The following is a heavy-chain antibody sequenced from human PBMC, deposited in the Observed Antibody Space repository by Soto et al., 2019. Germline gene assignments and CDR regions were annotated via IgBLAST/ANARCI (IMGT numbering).Heavy chain of an antibody. CDR2: ISYDGSNK. D-gene: IGHD2-2*01. CDR3: AKGFRHNSAAMLDYYYGMDV. V-gene: IGHV3-30*18. Sequence: QVQLVESGGGVVQPGRSLRLSCAASGFTFSSYGMHWVRQAPGKGLEWVAVISYDGSNKYYADSVKGRFTISRDNSKNALYLQMNSLRAEDTAVYYCAKGFRHNSAAMLDYYYGMDVWGQGTTVTVSS. CDR1: GFTFSSYG. J-gene: IGHJ6*02.